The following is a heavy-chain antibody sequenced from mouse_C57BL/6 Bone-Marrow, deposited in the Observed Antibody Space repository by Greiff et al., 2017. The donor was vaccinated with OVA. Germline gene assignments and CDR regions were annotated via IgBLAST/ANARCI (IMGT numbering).Heavy chain of an antibody. V-gene: IGHV14-4*01. CDR3: TSYYYGSSYVNWYFDV. J-gene: IGHJ1*03. CDR1: GFNIKDDY. CDR2: IDPENGDT. D-gene: IGHD1-1*01. Sequence: VQLQQSGAELVRPGALVKLSCTASGFNIKDDYMHWVKQRPEQGLEWIGWIDPENGDTEYASKFQGKATITADTSSNTAYLQLSSLTSEDTAVYYCTSYYYGSSYVNWYFDVWGTGTTVTVSS.